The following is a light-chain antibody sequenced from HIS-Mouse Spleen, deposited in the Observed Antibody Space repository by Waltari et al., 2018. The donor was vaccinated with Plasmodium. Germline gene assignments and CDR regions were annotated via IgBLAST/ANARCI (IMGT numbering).Light chain of an antibody. J-gene: IGLJ3*02. Sequence: PVLTQQPSSSASPGESSRLTCTLPGDINVASYNIYRYQQSHGSPPRYLLYYYSDTDKSQGSGVPSRCSGSKDASANTGILLISGLQSEDEADYYCMIWPSNASGVCGGGTKLTVL. CDR3: MIWPSNASGV. CDR1: GDINVASYN. V-gene: IGLV5-37*01. CDR2: YYSDTDK.